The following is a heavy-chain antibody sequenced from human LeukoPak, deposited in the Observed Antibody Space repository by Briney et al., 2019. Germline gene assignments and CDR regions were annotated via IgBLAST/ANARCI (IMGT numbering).Heavy chain of an antibody. CDR3: ATDKLGSGYASDFDY. Sequence: PGGSLRLCCAGSGFSVSSNYMNWVRQAPGKGLEWVSAIYTGGTTYYADSVKGRFTISRDNSKNTLYLEMNSLRAEDTAVYYCATDKLGSGYASDFDYWGQGTLVTVSS. CDR1: GFSVSSNY. D-gene: IGHD2-15*01. V-gene: IGHV3-66*02. J-gene: IGHJ4*02. CDR2: IYTGGTT.